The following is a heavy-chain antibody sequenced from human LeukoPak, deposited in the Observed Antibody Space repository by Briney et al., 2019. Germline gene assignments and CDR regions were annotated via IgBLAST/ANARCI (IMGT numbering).Heavy chain of an antibody. CDR2: IYYSGST. Sequence: SETLSLTCTVSGGSISSYYWSWIRQPPGKGLEWIGYIYYSGSTNYNPSLKSRVTISVDTSKNQFSLKLSSVTAADTAVYYCARGYGDYGFDYWGQGTLVTVSS. D-gene: IGHD4-17*01. V-gene: IGHV4-59*12. J-gene: IGHJ4*02. CDR3: ARGYGDYGFDY. CDR1: GGSISSYY.